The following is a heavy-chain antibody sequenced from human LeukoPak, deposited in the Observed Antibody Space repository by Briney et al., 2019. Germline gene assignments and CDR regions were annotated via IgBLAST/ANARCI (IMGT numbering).Heavy chain of an antibody. D-gene: IGHD3-9*01. CDR1: GFTFSSYA. Sequence: TGGSLRLSCAASGFTFSSYAMHWVRQAPGKGLEWVAVISYDGSNKYYADSVKGRFTISRDNSKNTLYLQMNSLRAEDTAVYYCARGGRYFDSRDAFDIWGQGTMATVSS. V-gene: IGHV3-30*04. CDR3: ARGGRYFDSRDAFDI. CDR2: ISYDGSNK. J-gene: IGHJ3*02.